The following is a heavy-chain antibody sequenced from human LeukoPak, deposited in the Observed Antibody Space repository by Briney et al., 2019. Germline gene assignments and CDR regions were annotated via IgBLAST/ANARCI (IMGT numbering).Heavy chain of an antibody. CDR2: IYSGGST. D-gene: IGHD3-3*01. CDR3: ASGGVYDFWSGYFGPDY. Sequence: PGGSLRLSCAASGFTVSSNYMSWVRQAHGKALEWVSVIYSGGSTYYADSVKGRFTISRDNSKNALYLQMNSLRAEDTAVYYCASGGVYDFWSGYFGPDYWGQGTLVTVSS. CDR1: GFTVSSNY. V-gene: IGHV3-53*01. J-gene: IGHJ4*02.